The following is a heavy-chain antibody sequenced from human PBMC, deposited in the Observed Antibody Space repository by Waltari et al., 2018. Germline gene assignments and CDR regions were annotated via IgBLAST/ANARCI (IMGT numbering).Heavy chain of an antibody. Sequence: QQESGPSLVKASETLSLTCTVSYWSISSRSYYWVWIRLAPGKGLEWIGHIYYSGSSYHNPSLKSRITMSVDSSKNQFSLTLSSVTAADTAVYYCARVLIRTSGLNFDSWGQGSLVTVSS. CDR3: ARVLIRTSGLNFDS. D-gene: IGHD3-16*01. CDR2: IYYSGSS. V-gene: IGHV4-39*07. CDR1: YWSISSRSYY. J-gene: IGHJ4*02.